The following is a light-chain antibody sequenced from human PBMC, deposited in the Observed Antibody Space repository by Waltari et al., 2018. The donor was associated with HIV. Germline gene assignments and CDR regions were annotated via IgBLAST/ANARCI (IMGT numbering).Light chain of an antibody. V-gene: IGLV1-47*01. Sequence: SVLTPPPSPSAIPGQRATFSCTEANSNDGGSYFYCYQQVPGTAPKLLVYRDSQRQSGVPDRFPGSKSGTSASLAISGLRSEDEADYYCATWDDSLNGVLFGGGTKLTVL. CDR2: RDS. J-gene: IGLJ2*01. CDR1: NSNDGGSY. CDR3: ATWDDSLNGVL.